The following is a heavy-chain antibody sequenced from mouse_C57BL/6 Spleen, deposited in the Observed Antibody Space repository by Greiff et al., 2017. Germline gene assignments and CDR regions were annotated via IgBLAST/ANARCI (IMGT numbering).Heavy chain of an antibody. CDR2: ISYDGSN. CDR1: GYSITSGYY. J-gene: IGHJ3*01. CDR3: ARLNYYGSSPWFAY. Sequence: EVKLMESGPGLVKPSQSLSLTCSVTGYSITSGYYWNWIRQFPGNKLEWMGYISYDGSNNYNPSLKNRISITRDTSKNQFFLKLNSVTTEDTATYYCARLNYYGSSPWFAYWGQGTLVTVSA. D-gene: IGHD1-1*01. V-gene: IGHV3-6*01.